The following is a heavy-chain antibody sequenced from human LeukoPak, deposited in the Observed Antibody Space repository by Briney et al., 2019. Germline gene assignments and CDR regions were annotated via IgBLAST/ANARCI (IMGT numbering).Heavy chain of an antibody. CDR1: GFPLRSYW. D-gene: IGHD2-2*01. CDR2: IKQGGSEK. J-gene: IGHJ4*02. Sequence: GGSLRLSCAASGFPLRSYWMSWVRQAPGKGLEWVANIKQGGSEKYYVDSVKGRFTIYRHNAKNTLYLQMSSQRAEDTAVYYCARDYEAGCTSTTSYDRFDYWGQGTLVTVSS. CDR3: ARDYEAGCTSTTSYDRFDY. V-gene: IGHV3-7*01.